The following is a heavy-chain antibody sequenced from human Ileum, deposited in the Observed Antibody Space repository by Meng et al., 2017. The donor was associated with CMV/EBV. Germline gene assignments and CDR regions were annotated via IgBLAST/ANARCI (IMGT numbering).Heavy chain of an antibody. V-gene: IGHV4-59*01. J-gene: IGHJ6*02. D-gene: IGHD6-13*01. CDR3: GRDLYSRPYYYYYGIDV. CDR2: ISYSGTT. Sequence: GSLRLSCTVSGASINDYYCSWVRQAPDKRLEWIGYISYSGTTNYNPSLKSRVTMSVDPSKNQFSLRLSSVTAADTAVYYCGRDLYSRPYYYYYGIDVWGQGTTVTVSS. CDR1: GASINDYY.